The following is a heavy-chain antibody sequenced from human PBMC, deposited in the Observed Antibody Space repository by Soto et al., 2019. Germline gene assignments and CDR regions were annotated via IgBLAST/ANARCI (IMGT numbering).Heavy chain of an antibody. CDR3: AKVDYSNYYFDY. V-gene: IGHV3-30*18. D-gene: IGHD4-4*01. CDR2: ISYDGSNK. Sequence: QVQLVESGGGVVQPGRSLRLSCAASGFTFSSYGMHWFRQAPGKGLEWVAVISYDGSNKYYADSVKGRFTISRDNSKNTLYLQMNSLRAEDTAVYYCAKVDYSNYYFDYWGQGTLVTVSS. CDR1: GFTFSSYG. J-gene: IGHJ4*02.